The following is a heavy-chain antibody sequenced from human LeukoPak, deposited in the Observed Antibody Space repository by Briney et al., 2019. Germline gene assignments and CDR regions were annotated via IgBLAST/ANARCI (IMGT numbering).Heavy chain of an antibody. CDR1: GFTLSSYS. J-gene: IGHJ6*02. V-gene: IGHV3-21*06. CDR3: ARVGCRGGSCSSRGDYYYGMDV. CDR2: ISSTGKFV. D-gene: IGHD2-15*01. Sequence: PGGSLRLSCAASGFTLSSYSMNWVRQAPGKGLEWVSSISSTGKFVHYADSVKGRFPISRDNAKHSLYLQLDTLRGEDTAVYFCARVGCRGGSCSSRGDYYYGMDVWGQGSTVSVSS.